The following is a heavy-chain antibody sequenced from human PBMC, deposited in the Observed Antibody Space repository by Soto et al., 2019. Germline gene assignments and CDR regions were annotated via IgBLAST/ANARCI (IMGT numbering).Heavy chain of an antibody. V-gene: IGHV3-21*01. CDR3: ARESEDLTSNFDY. CDR1: VFTFSIYS. Sequence: WGSLLLSCAASVFTFSIYSMTWVRHAPGKGLEWVSSISSTTNYIYYTDSMKGRFTVSRDKAKNSVYLDMNSLRAEDTAVYHCARESEDLTSNFDYWGQGTMVTVSS. J-gene: IGHJ4*02. CDR2: ISSTTNYI.